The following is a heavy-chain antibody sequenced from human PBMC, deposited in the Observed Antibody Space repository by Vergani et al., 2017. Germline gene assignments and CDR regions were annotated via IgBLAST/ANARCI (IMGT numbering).Heavy chain of an antibody. V-gene: IGHV1-46*01. CDR3: ARDSGGVIAAAGTPQYYFDY. CDR2: INPSGGST. J-gene: IGHJ4*02. Sequence: QVQLVQSGAAVKKPGASVKVSCKASGYTFTSYYMHWVRQAPGQGLAWLGIINPSGGSTSYAQKFQGRVTMTRDTSTSTVYMELSSRRSEDTAVYYCARDSGGVIAAAGTPQYYFDYWGQGTLVTVSS. D-gene: IGHD6-13*01. CDR1: GYTFTSYY.